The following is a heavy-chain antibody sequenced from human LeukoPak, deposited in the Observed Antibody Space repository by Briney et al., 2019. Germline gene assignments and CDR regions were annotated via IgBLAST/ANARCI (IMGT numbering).Heavy chain of an antibody. CDR3: ARDGTAPGLYFDX. CDR2: IRQDGGEK. Sequence: GGSLRLSCAVSGFTFSSYWMNWVRQAPGKGLEWVASIRQDGGEKSYVDSVKGRFTISRDNTKNSLYLQINSLRAEDTAMYYCARDGTAPGLYFDXWGQGXXVTV. J-gene: IGHJ4*01. CDR1: GFTFSSYW. V-gene: IGHV3-7*01. D-gene: IGHD6-13*01.